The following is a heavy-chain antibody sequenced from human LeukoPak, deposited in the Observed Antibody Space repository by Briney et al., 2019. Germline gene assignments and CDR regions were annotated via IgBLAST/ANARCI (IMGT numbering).Heavy chain of an antibody. V-gene: IGHV3-33*01. CDR2: IWYDGSNK. CDR3: AREVTSERGDDAFDI. Sequence: LGRSLRLSCAASGFTFSSYGMHWVRQAPGKGLEWVAVIWYDGSNKYYADSVKGRFTISRDNSKNTLYLQMNSLRAEDTAVYYCAREVTSERGDDAFDIWGQGTMVTVSS. D-gene: IGHD1-1*01. J-gene: IGHJ3*02. CDR1: GFTFSSYG.